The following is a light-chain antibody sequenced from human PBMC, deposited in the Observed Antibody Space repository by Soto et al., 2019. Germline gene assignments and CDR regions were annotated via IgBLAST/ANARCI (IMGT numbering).Light chain of an antibody. CDR3: QQYGSSPYT. CDR2: SAS. CDR1: QSVSSNY. J-gene: IGKJ2*01. Sequence: EIVLTQSPGTLSLSPGERATLSCRASQSVSSNYLAWYQQKPGQTPRLLIYSASSRATGIPDRFSGSGSETDFPLTISRLETEDFAVYYCQQYGSSPYTFGQGTKLEIK. V-gene: IGKV3-20*01.